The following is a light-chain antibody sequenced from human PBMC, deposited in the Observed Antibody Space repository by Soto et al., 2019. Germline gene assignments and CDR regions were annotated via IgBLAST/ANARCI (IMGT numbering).Light chain of an antibody. CDR1: SSDVGGYNY. Sequence: QSVLTQPASVSGPPGQSITISCTGTSSDVGGYNYVSWYQQHPGKAPKLMIFEISNRPSEVSNRFSGSKSGNTASLTISGLQAEDEADYYCSSYTSSSMVFGGGTKLTVL. V-gene: IGLV2-14*01. CDR2: EIS. CDR3: SSYTSSSMV. J-gene: IGLJ2*01.